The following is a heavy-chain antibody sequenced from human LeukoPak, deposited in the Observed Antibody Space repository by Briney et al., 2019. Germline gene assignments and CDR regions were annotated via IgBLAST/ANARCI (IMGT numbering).Heavy chain of an antibody. J-gene: IGHJ6*03. V-gene: IGHV4-38-2*02. D-gene: IGHD2-15*01. CDR1: GYSISTGYY. CDR3: AFLGSNYFYYYYIDV. CDR2: IYHTGST. Sequence: SETLSLTCTVSGYSISTGYYWGWIRQPPGKGLEWIGSIYHTGSTFYNSSLKSRVTISVDTSKNQFSLRLSSVTAADTAVYYCAFLGSNYFYYYYIDVWGKGTTVTVSS.